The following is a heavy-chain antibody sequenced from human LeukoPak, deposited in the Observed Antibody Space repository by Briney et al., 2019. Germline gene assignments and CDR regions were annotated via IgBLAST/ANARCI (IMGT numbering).Heavy chain of an antibody. CDR1: GGSISSYY. J-gene: IGHJ4*02. D-gene: IGHD5-18*01. V-gene: IGHV4-59*01. CDR3: ARARGSNYGSLGD. CDR2: IYYSGST. Sequence: SETLSLTCTVSGGSISSYYWSWIRQPPGKGLEWIGYIYYSGSTNYNPSLKSRVTISVDTSKNQFSLKLSSVTAADTAVYYCARARGSNYGSLGDWGQGTLVTVSS.